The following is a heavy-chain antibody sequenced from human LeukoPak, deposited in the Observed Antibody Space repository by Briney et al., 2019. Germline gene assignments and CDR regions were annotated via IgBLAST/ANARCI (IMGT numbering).Heavy chain of an antibody. CDR2: ISGSGGST. V-gene: IGHV3-23*01. D-gene: IGHD3-10*01. Sequence: PGGSLRLSCAASGFTFSSYAMSWVRQAPGKGLEWVSAISGSGGSTYYADSVKGRFTISRDNSKNTLYLQMNSLRAEDTAVYYCAKDDYYGSGSYPMVDYWGQGTLVTVSS. CDR3: AKDDYYGSGSYPMVDY. J-gene: IGHJ4*02. CDR1: GFTFSSYA.